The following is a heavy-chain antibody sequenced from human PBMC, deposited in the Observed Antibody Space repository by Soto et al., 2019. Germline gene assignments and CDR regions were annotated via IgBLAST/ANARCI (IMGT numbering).Heavy chain of an antibody. CDR1: GYTFSSHA. CDR3: ARASGSSYWFDP. V-gene: IGHV1-3*01. J-gene: IGHJ5*02. D-gene: IGHD1-26*01. CDR2: INGGNGDT. Sequence: ASVKVSCKASGYTFSSHATHWVRQAPGQRLEWMGWINGGNGDTKYSQKFQDRVTITRDTSASTAYMELRSLRSDDTAVYYCARASGSSYWFDPWGQGTLVTVSS.